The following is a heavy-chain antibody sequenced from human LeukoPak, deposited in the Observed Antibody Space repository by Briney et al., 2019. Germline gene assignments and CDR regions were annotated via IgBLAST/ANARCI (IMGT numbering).Heavy chain of an antibody. CDR3: AKEKDWGTGGFDY. D-gene: IGHD3-16*01. CDR1: GFTLSSYG. V-gene: IGHV3-33*06. J-gene: IGHJ4*02. CDR2: IWYDGSNK. Sequence: GGSLRLSCAASGFTLSSYGMHWVRQAPGKGLEWVAVIWYDGSNKYYADSVKGRFTISRDNSKNTLYLQMNSLRAEDTAVYYCAKEKDWGTGGFDYWGQGTLVTVSS.